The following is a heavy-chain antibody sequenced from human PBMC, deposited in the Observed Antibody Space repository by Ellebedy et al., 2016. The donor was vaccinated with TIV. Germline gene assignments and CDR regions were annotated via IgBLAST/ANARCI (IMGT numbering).Heavy chain of an antibody. J-gene: IGHJ5*02. V-gene: IGHV1-46*01. CDR3: ARVRTIAVAGSGPSYNWFDP. D-gene: IGHD6-19*01. CDR1: GYTFIRYH. Sequence: AASVKVSCKASGYTFIRYHMYWVRQAPGQGPEWMGIINPSGGSTDYAQKFQGRVTMTRDTSTSTAYMELSSLRSEDTAVYYCARVRTIAVAGSGPSYNWFDPWGQGTLVTVSS. CDR2: INPSGGST.